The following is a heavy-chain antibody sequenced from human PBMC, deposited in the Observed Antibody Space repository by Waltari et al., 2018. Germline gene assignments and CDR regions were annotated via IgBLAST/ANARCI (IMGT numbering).Heavy chain of an antibody. CDR3: VQLPGY. D-gene: IGHD2-15*01. Sequence: QVQLQESGPGLVKPSEPLSLTCTVSGGSIDSTYNYWGWIRQPPGKGLEWIGSHYYSGSTHYNPSLKSRVTISVDTSKNQFSLKLTSVTAADTAVYYCVQLPGYWGQGILVTVSS. CDR1: GGSIDSTYNY. J-gene: IGHJ4*02. V-gene: IGHV4-39*01. CDR2: HYYSGST.